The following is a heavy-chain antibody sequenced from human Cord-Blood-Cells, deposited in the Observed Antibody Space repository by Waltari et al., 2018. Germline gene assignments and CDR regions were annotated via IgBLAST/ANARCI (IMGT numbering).Heavy chain of an antibody. CDR2: INHSGST. J-gene: IGHJ2*01. Sequence: QVQLQQWGAGLLKPSETLSLTCAAYGGSFSGYYWSWIRQLPGKGLEWIGEINHSGSTNYTPSLKRRVTISVDTPRKQFALKLSSVTAADTAVYYCARGSLGYFDLWGRGTLVTVSS. CDR3: ARGSLGYFDL. D-gene: IGHD3-16*01. V-gene: IGHV4-34*01. CDR1: GGSFSGYY.